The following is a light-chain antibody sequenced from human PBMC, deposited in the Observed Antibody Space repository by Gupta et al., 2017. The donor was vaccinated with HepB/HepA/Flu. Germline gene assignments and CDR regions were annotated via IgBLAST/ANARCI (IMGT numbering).Light chain of an antibody. Sequence: DIQMTQSPSSLPPSVGDRVTITCRASQSISSYLNWYQQKPGKAPKLLIYAASSLQSGVPSRFSGSGSGTDFTLTISRLQAEDFATYYCQQSYSTRYTFGQGTKLEIK. J-gene: IGKJ2*01. V-gene: IGKV1-39*01. CDR1: QSISSY. CDR3: QQSYSTRYT. CDR2: AAS.